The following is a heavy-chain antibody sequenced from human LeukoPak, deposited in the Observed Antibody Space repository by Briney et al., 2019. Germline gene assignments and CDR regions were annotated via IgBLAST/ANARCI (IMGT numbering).Heavy chain of an antibody. CDR1: GGSFSGYY. V-gene: IGHV4-34*01. CDR2: INHSGST. CDR3: ARGSPDDYGGNSYYFDY. J-gene: IGHJ4*02. D-gene: IGHD4-23*01. Sequence: SETLSLTCAVYGGSFSGYYWSWIRQPPGKGLEWIGEINHSGSTNYNPSLKSRVTISVGTSKNQFSLKLSSVTAADTAVYYCARGSPDDYGGNSYYFDYWGQGTLVTVSS.